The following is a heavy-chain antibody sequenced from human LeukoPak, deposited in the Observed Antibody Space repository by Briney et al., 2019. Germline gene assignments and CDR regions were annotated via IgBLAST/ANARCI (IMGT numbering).Heavy chain of an antibody. V-gene: IGHV3-53*04. CDR2: IYSGGST. Sequence: GGSLRLSCAASGSTVSSNYMSWVRQAPGKGLEWVSVIYSGGSTYYADSVKGRFTISRHNSKNTLYLQMNSLRAEDTAVYYCARDHAIYDILTGYYKEDYYYYGMDVWGQGTTVTVSS. J-gene: IGHJ6*02. D-gene: IGHD3-9*01. CDR1: GSTVSSNY. CDR3: ARDHAIYDILTGYYKEDYYYYGMDV.